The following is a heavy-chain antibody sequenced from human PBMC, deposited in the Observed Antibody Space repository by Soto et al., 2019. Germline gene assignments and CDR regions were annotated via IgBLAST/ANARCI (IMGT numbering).Heavy chain of an antibody. CDR3: ARAFDDSSGYYGGLGY. V-gene: IGHV4-30-4*01. CDR1: GGSISSGDYY. CDR2: IYYSGST. Sequence: SETLSLTCTVSGGSISSGDYYWSWICQPPGKGLEWIGYIYYSGSTYYNPSLKNRITISVDTPKNQLSLKLSSVTAADTAVYYCARAFDDSSGYYGGLGYWGQGTLVTVSS. D-gene: IGHD3-22*01. J-gene: IGHJ4*02.